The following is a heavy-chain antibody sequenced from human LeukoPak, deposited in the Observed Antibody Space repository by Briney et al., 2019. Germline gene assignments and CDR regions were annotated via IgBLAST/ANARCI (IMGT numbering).Heavy chain of an antibody. J-gene: IGHJ4*02. Sequence: GGSLRLSCAASGFTFSSYAMSWVRQAPGKGLEWVSAIRGGGGSTYYADSVKGRFTISRDNSKNTLYLQMNSLRAEDTAVYYCARGSKKHSVVVTAIPPFDYWGQGTLVTVSS. CDR2: IRGGGGST. D-gene: IGHD2-21*02. V-gene: IGHV3-23*01. CDR1: GFTFSSYA. CDR3: ARGSKKHSVVVTAIPPFDY.